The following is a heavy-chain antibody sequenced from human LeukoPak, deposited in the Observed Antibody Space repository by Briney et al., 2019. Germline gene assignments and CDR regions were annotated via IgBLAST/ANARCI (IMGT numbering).Heavy chain of an antibody. Sequence: PSQTLSLTCAVSGGSVSSSGYSWSWIRQPPGKGLEWITYIYQSGNTYYNPSLESRATISVDRSKNQLSLRLTSVTAADTAVYYCVNRGGYDAFNIWGHGTMVTVSS. CDR2: IYQSGNT. V-gene: IGHV4-30-2*01. J-gene: IGHJ3*02. D-gene: IGHD2-15*01. CDR1: GGSVSSSGYS. CDR3: VNRGGYDAFNI.